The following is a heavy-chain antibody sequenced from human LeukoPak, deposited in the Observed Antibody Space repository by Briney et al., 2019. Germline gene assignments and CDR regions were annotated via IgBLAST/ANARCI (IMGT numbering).Heavy chain of an antibody. J-gene: IGHJ5*02. CDR2: IYSSGST. V-gene: IGHV4-61*05. D-gene: IGHD3-10*01. Sequence: SETLSLTCTVSGGSISSRSYYWGWIRQPPGKGLEWIGHIYSSGSTNYNPSLKSRVTMSVDTSKNQLSLKLNSVTAADTAVYYCARGYGSGSNWFDPWGQGTLVIVSS. CDR3: ARGYGSGSNWFDP. CDR1: GGSISSRSYY.